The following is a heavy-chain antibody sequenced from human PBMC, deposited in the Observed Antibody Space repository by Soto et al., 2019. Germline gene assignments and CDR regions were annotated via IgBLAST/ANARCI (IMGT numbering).Heavy chain of an antibody. Sequence: VQLRQAGPGLVKTSGTLSLTCVVSGGSVSSTNWWTWVRQPPGKRLEWIGEIYHNGSPTYSPSLRGRAPIPVHKSNNQFSLRLGSVTAADTAVYYCATLPPRIAVTVLPIPTWGQGIQVTVSS. J-gene: IGHJ5*02. CDR3: ATLPPRIAVTVLPIPT. V-gene: IGHV4-4*02. CDR1: GGSVSSTNW. D-gene: IGHD4-17*01. CDR2: IYHNGSP.